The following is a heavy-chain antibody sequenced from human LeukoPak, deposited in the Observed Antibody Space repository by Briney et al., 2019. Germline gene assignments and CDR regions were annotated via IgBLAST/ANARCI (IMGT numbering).Heavy chain of an antibody. CDR3: ARDYGSGSYSFDY. V-gene: IGHV4-59*12. CDR2: IHYSGST. CDR1: GGSITNYY. D-gene: IGHD3-10*01. Sequence: SETLSLTCTVSGGSITNYYWTWIRQPPGKGLEWIGYIHYSGSTNYNPSLKSRVTISVDTSKNQFSLKLSSVTAADTAVYYCARDYGSGSYSFDYWGQGTLVTVSS. J-gene: IGHJ4*02.